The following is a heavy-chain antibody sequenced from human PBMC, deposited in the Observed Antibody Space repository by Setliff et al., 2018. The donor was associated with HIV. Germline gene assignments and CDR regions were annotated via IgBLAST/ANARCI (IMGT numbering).Heavy chain of an antibody. J-gene: IGHJ4*02. CDR2: IYYSGAT. V-gene: IGHV4-31*03. CDR3: ARDLRGARWYFDY. CDR1: GGSISSGGYY. Sequence: PSETLSLTCTVSGGSISSGGYYWSWIRQHPGKGLEWIGYIYYSGATYYNPSLGSRVTISVDSSKNQFSLRLSSLTAADTAVYFCARDLRGARWYFDYWSQGTLVTVSS. D-gene: IGHD3-10*01.